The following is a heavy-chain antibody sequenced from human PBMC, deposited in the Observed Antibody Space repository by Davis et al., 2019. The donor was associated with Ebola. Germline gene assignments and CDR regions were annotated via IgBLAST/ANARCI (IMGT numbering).Heavy chain of an antibody. CDR1: GFTFSGHW. Sequence: GESLKISCAASGFTFSGHWMHWVRQAPGKGLVWVSQIKSDGSSATYADSVKGRFTISRDYAKNTLYLQMNSLRAEDTAVYYCARSFGVLIEGWFDPWGQGTLVTVSS. CDR2: IKSDGSSA. V-gene: IGHV3-74*01. CDR3: ARSFGVLIEGWFDP. D-gene: IGHD3-3*01. J-gene: IGHJ5*02.